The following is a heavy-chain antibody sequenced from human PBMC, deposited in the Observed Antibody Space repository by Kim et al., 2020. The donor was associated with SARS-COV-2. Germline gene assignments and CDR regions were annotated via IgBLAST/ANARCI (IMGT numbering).Heavy chain of an antibody. CDR1: GGTFSSYA. V-gene: IGHV1-69*04. CDR2: IIPILGIA. J-gene: IGHJ4*02. CDR3: ARKTGSSDY. D-gene: IGHD3-10*01. Sequence: SVKVSCKASGGTFSSYAISWVRQAPGQGLEWMGRIIPILGIANYAQKFQGRVTITADKSTSTAYMELSSLRSEDMAVYYCARKTGSSDYWGQGTLVTVSS.